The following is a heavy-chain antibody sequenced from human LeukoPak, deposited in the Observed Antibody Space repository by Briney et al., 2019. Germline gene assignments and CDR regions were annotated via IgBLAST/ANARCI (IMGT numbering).Heavy chain of an antibody. D-gene: IGHD6-13*01. CDR1: GFSLSTSGVG. Sequence: SGPTLVNPTQTLTLTCTFSGFSLSTSGVGVGWIRQPPGKALEWLALIYWDDDKRYSPSLKSRLTITKDTSKNQVVLTMTNMDPVDTATYYCAHRQSYSSSWYLVVGFDYWGQGTLVTVSS. V-gene: IGHV2-5*02. J-gene: IGHJ4*02. CDR2: IYWDDDK. CDR3: AHRQSYSSSWYLVVGFDY.